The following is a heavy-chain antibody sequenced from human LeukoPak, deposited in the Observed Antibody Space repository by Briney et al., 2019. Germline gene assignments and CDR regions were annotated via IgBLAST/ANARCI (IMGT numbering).Heavy chain of an antibody. CDR1: GYTFTAYY. CDR3: ARAGGGYSSGWGAFDI. J-gene: IGHJ3*02. V-gene: IGHV1-2*02. CDR2: INPASGGT. D-gene: IGHD5-18*01. Sequence: ASMKVSCKASGYTFTAYYIHWVRQAPGQGLEWMGWINPASGGTSYAQKFQGRVTMTSDTSTSTAYMELSRLRSDDTAVYFCARAGGGYSSGWGAFDIWGQGTMVTVSS.